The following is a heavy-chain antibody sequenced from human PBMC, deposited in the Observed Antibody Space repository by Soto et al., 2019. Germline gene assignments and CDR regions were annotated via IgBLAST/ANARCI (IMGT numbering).Heavy chain of an antibody. J-gene: IGHJ5*02. CDR3: ARHPYSVVDYYHTWLDP. CDR1: GASVNNDY. D-gene: IGHD2-21*01. V-gene: IGHV4-59*02. Sequence: QVQLQESGPRVVKPSETLSLTCTVSGASVNNDYWSWIRQSPGKGLEWIGYISYGGTTNYNPSLKSRGNMSVDSSKTQFSLRLTSVTAADTATYYYARHPYSVVDYYHTWLDPWGPGVLVTVSS. CDR2: ISYGGTT.